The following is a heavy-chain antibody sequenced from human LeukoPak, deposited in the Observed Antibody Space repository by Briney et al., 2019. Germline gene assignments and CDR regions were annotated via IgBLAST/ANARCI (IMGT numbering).Heavy chain of an antibody. CDR3: ARDGYYYDSSGYSDY. D-gene: IGHD3-22*01. CDR2: IIPIFGIA. Sequence: ASVKVSCKASGGTFSSYAISWVRQAPGQGLGWMGRIIPIFGIANYAQKFQGRVTITADKSTSTAYMELSSLRSEDTAVYCCARDGYYYDSSGYSDYWGQGTLVTVSS. J-gene: IGHJ4*02. V-gene: IGHV1-69*04. CDR1: GGTFSSYA.